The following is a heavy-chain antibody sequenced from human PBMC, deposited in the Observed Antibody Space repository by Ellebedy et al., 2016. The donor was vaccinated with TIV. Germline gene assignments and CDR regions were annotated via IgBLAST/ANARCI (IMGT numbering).Heavy chain of an antibody. CDR2: VFHSGST. Sequence: SETLSLTCTVSGGSISNYYWSWIRQPPGEGLEWIGYVFHSGSTCYNPSLKSRVTIPIDTSKNQFSLKLTSVPPADTAVYYCARDRVLRGGDPYSYYAMDVWGQGTTVTVSS. D-gene: IGHD2-21*02. CDR3: ARDRVLRGGDPYSYYAMDV. V-gene: IGHV4-59*01. CDR1: GGSISNYY. J-gene: IGHJ6*02.